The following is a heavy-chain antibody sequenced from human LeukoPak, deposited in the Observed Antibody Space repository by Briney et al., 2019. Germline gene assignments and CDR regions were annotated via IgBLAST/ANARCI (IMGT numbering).Heavy chain of an antibody. V-gene: IGHV4-4*07. D-gene: IGHD2-15*01. J-gene: IGHJ5*02. CDR1: GGSMNRNY. CDR2: IYTGGRA. Sequence: PSETLSLTCTVSGGSMNRNYWSWIRQPAGKGLEWIGRIYTGGRANYSPSLTSRVTMSVDTSKNQFSLKVSSVTAADTAVYYCAIRYCTGGSCYFDPWGQGTLVTVSS. CDR3: AIRYCTGGSCYFDP.